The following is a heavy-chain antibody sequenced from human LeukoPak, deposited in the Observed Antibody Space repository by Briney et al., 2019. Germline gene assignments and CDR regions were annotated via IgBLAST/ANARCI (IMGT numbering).Heavy chain of an antibody. CDR3: ARDGSYKFDY. V-gene: IGHV3-74*01. CDR2: IKSDGTT. D-gene: IGHD1-26*01. CDR1: GFIFSSAW. Sequence: GGSLRLSCAASGFIFSSAWMHWVRQTPGKGLVWVSRIKSDGTTNYADSVKGRFTISRDNAKNTLYLQMNNLRAEDTAVYYCARDGSYKFDYWGQGTLVTVSS. J-gene: IGHJ4*02.